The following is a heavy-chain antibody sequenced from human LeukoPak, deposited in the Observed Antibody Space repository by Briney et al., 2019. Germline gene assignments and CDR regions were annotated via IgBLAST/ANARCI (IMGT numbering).Heavy chain of an antibody. CDR3: VYGDFVRTVDYFDY. V-gene: IGHV3-66*01. Sequence: GGSLRLSCAASGFTVSSSYMSWVRQAPGKGLEWVSVIYSGGSTYYADSVKGRFTISRDNSKNSLFLQMTSLRAEDTALYYCVYGDFVRTVDYFDYWGQGTLVTVSS. J-gene: IGHJ4*02. D-gene: IGHD4-17*01. CDR2: IYSGGST. CDR1: GFTVSSSY.